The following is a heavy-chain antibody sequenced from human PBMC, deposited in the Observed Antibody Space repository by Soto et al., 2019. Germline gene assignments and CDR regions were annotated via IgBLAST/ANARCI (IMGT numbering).Heavy chain of an antibody. Sequence: LRLSCAASGFTFSSYGMHWVRQAPGKGLEWVAVISYDGSNKYYADSVKGRFTISRDNSKNTLYLQMNSLRDEDTSVYYCARDNGIAGSFDPWGQGTLVTVSS. D-gene: IGHD6-13*01. CDR3: ARDNGIAGSFDP. CDR1: GFTFSSYG. J-gene: IGHJ5*02. CDR2: ISYDGSNK. V-gene: IGHV3-30*03.